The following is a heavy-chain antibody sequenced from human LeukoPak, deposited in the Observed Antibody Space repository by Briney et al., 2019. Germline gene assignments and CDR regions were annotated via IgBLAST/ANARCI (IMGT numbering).Heavy chain of an antibody. CDR3: AKDERYYDSSGYWDYYYYMDV. CDR1: GFTFSTYA. D-gene: IGHD3-22*01. V-gene: IGHV3-23*01. Sequence: GGSLRLSCAASGFTFSTYAMSWVRQAPGKGLEWVSSVIGSGTSTFFSDSVKGRFAISRDNSKNTLYLQMNSLRAEDTAVYYCAKDERYYDSSGYWDYYYYMDVWGKGTTVTVSS. CDR2: VIGSGTST. J-gene: IGHJ6*03.